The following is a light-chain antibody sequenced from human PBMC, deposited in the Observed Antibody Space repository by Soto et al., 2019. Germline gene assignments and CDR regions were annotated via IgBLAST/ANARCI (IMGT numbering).Light chain of an antibody. J-gene: IGKJ2*01. CDR1: QSVTSN. V-gene: IGKV3-15*01. CDR3: QQYNNWPYT. CDR2: GAS. Sequence: EIVMTQSPATLSVSPGESATLSCRASQSVTSNLAWYQHKPGQAPMLLIYGASTRATGIPARFSGSGSGTAFTLTISSPQSEEFAVYYCQQYNNWPYTFGQGTKLEIK.